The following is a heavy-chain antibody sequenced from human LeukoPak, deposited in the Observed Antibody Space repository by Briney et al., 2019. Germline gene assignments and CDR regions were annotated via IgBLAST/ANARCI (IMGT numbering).Heavy chain of an antibody. CDR3: ARDPGSYGMDV. J-gene: IGHJ6*02. CDR1: GGSISSYC. D-gene: IGHD1-26*01. CDR2: IYYSGST. Sequence: SETLSLTCTVSGGSISSYCWSWIRQPPGKGLEWIGYIYYSGSTNYNPSLKSRVTISVDTSKNQFSLKLSSVTAADTAVYYCARDPGSYGMDVWGQGTTVTVSS. V-gene: IGHV4-59*01.